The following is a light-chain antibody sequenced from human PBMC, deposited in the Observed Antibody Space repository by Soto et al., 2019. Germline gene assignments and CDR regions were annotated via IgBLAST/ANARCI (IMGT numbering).Light chain of an antibody. CDR3: SSYASSSTLV. V-gene: IGLV2-18*02. CDR1: SSDVGSYNR. J-gene: IGLJ2*01. Sequence: QSVLTQPPSVSGSPGQSVTISCTGTSSDVGSYNRVSWYQQPPGTAPKLMIYEVSNRPSGVPDRFSGYKSGNTASLTISGLQAEDEADYYCSSYASSSTLVFGGGTKLTVL. CDR2: EVS.